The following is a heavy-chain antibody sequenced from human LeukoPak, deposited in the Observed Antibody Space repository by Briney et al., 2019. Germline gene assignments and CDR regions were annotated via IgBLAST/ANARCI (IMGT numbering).Heavy chain of an antibody. Sequence: GASVKVSCKASGFTFTSSAMQWVRQARGQRLEWIGWIVVGSGNTNYAQKFQERVTITRDVSTSTAYMELSSLRSEDTAVYYCAARRGIAVNWFDPWGQGTLVTVSS. CDR2: IVVGSGNT. V-gene: IGHV1-58*02. CDR3: AARRGIAVNWFDP. J-gene: IGHJ5*02. D-gene: IGHD6-19*01. CDR1: GFTFTSSA.